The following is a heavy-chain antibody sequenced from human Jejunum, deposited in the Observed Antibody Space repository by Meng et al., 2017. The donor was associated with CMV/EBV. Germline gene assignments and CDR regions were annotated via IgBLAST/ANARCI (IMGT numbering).Heavy chain of an antibody. CDR1: GSTCSNAA. CDR2: IIPVFDRT. J-gene: IGHJ4*02. CDR3: AGGLGGTIDY. D-gene: IGHD1-26*01. Sequence: SCKGSGSTCSNAATSWVRQARGQGLEWMGNIIPVFDRTNYAQKCQGRVTINADRSTNTAYMELSSRRSDDTAIHYCAGGLGGTIDYWGQGTLVTVSS. V-gene: IGHV1-69*04.